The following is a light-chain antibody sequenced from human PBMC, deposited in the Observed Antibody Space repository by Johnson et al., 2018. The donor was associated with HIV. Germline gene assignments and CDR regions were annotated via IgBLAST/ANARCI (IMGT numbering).Light chain of an antibody. V-gene: IGLV1-51*01. CDR3: GTWDSSLTVYV. CDR2: DNN. Sequence: QSVLTQPPSVSAAPGQKVTISCSGSSSNVGNNYVSWFQQLPVTAPKLLIYDNNERPSGIPDRFSGPKSGTSATLGITGLQPGDEADYYCGTWDSSLTVYVFGTGTKVTVL. CDR1: SSNVGNNY. J-gene: IGLJ1*01.